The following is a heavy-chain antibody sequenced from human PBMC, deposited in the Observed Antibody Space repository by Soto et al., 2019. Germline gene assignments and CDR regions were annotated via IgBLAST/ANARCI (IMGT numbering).Heavy chain of an antibody. Sequence: EVQLVVSGGLVVRPGGSLRLSCAGSGFTFDDHTMHWVRQAPGMGLAWVSLITWAAGSAFYADSVRGRFTISRDNSNNSLYLQMNSLRTEDSALYYCAKEKDRIFDYWGRGTPVTVSS. CDR3: AKEKDRIFDY. CDR2: ITWAAGSA. J-gene: IGHJ4*02. CDR1: GFTFDDHT. V-gene: IGHV3-43*01.